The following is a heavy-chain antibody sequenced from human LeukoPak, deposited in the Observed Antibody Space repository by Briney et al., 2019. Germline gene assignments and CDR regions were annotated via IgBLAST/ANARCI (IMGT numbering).Heavy chain of an antibody. V-gene: IGHV4-34*01. CDR1: GGSFSGYY. D-gene: IGHD6-19*01. CDR3: AGGGSGWPTSVVGDY. J-gene: IGHJ4*02. CDR2: INHSGST. Sequence: SETLSLTCAVYGGSFSGYYWSWIRQPPGKGLEWIGEINHSGSTNYNPSLKSRVTISVDTSKNQFSLKLSSVTAADTAVYYCAGGGSGWPTSVVGDYWGQGTLVTVSS.